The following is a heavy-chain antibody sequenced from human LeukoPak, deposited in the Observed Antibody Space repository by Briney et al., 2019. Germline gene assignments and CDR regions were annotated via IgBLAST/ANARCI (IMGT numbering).Heavy chain of an antibody. Sequence: PGGSLRLSCAASGFTFDDYAMHWVRQAPGKGLEWVSLISGDGGSTYYADSVKGRFTISRDNAKNTLYLQMNSLRAEDTAVYYRARDGGYCSGVSCYSDLDYWGQGTLVTVSS. V-gene: IGHV3-43*02. J-gene: IGHJ4*02. D-gene: IGHD2-15*01. CDR3: ARDGGYCSGVSCYSDLDY. CDR2: ISGDGGST. CDR1: GFTFDDYA.